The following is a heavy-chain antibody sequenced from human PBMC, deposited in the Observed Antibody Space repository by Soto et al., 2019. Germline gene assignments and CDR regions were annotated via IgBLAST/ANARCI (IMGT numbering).Heavy chain of an antibody. D-gene: IGHD3-22*01. CDR2: VYSSGTT. J-gene: IGHJ4*02. V-gene: IGHV4-4*07. CDR3: ARVYYSVRQRPFDY. CDR1: GGSINSYW. Sequence: SETLSLTCSVSGGSINSYWWSWIRQPAGKGLEWIGRVYSSGTTDYNPSLNSRATMSVDTSKNQFSLNLTSVTAADTAVYYCARVYYSVRQRPFDYWGQGTQVTVSS.